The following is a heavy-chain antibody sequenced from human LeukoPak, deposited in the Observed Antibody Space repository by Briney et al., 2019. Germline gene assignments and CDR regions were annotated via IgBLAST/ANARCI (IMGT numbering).Heavy chain of an antibody. J-gene: IGHJ4*02. CDR2: INPSGGST. CDR3: ARDYSGAAPFDY. CDR1: GYTFTGYY. V-gene: IGHV1-46*01. Sequence: ASVKVSCKASGYTFTGYYMHWVRQAPGQGLEWMGIINPSGGSTSYAQKFQGRVTMARDTSTSTVYMELSSLRSEDTAVYYCARDYSGAAPFDYWGQGTLVTVSS. D-gene: IGHD4-17*01.